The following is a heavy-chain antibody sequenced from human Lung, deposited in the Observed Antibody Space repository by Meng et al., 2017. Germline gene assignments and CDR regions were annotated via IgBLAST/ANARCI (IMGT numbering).Heavy chain of an antibody. J-gene: IGHJ4*02. D-gene: IGHD3-22*01. CDR2: IYWDDDK. CDR1: GFSRSTSGGG. V-gene: IGHV2-5*02. Sequence: INLKASGPTLVKHTQTLTLTSTFSGFSRSTSGGGVGWIRQPPGKALEWLALIYWDDDKRYSPSLKSRLTITKDTSKNQVVLTMTNMDPVDTATYYCAHIVLYDSYDYWGQGTLVTVSS. CDR3: AHIVLYDSYDY.